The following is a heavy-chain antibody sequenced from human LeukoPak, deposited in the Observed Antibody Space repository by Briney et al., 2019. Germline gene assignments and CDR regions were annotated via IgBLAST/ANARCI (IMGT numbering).Heavy chain of an antibody. J-gene: IGHJ4*02. D-gene: IGHD6-13*01. CDR1: GGSISSSSYY. CDR2: IYYSGST. Sequence: SETLSLTCTASGGSISSSSYYWGWIRQPPGKGLEWIGSIYYSGSTYSNPSLKSRVTISVDTSKNQFSLKLSSVTAADTAVYYCARTEIAAAGIGFFDYWGQGTLVTVSS. CDR3: ARTEIAAAGIGFFDY. V-gene: IGHV4-39*01.